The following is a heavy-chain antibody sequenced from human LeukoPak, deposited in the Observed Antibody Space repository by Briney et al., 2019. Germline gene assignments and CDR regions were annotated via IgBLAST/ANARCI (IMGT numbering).Heavy chain of an antibody. CDR2: INHSGST. Sequence: SETLSLTCAVYGGSFSGYYWSWIRQPPGKGLEWIGEINHSGSTNYNPSLKSRVTISVDTSKNQFSLKLSSVTAADTAVYYCARGITMVRGVMVPYYFDYWGREPWSPSPQ. V-gene: IGHV4-34*01. CDR1: GGSFSGYY. J-gene: IGHJ4*02. CDR3: ARGITMVRGVMVPYYFDY. D-gene: IGHD3-10*01.